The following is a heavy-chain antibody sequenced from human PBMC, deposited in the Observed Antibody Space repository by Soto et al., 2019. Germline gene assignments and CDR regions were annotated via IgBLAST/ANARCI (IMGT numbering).Heavy chain of an antibody. CDR2: ICPSDSYT. CDR1: GDDFASFW. V-gene: IGHV5-10-1*01. J-gene: IGHJ5*01. Sequence: VACLKSSGNASGDDFASFWIHWVRQMPWKGREWLGKICPSDSYTNYSPSFEAHVTISTDNSITTAYLQWSSLRASATALYFCARVHKNWFDSWAQGTMVTLSS. CDR3: ARVHKNWFDS.